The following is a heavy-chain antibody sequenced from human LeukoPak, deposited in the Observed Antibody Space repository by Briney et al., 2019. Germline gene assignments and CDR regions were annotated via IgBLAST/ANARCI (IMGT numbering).Heavy chain of an antibody. D-gene: IGHD4-17*01. J-gene: IGHJ4*02. CDR1: GFTLSNYA. V-gene: IGHV3-23*01. Sequence: TGGSLTLSCAASGFTLSNYAGNWVRQAPGKGLEWVSSISGGGETTYYADSEKGRFTISRDNSQNTLYRQMNSLRAEDTAVYYCARDYADYVGYFFFDYWGQGTLVTVSS. CDR2: ISGGGETT. CDR3: ARDYADYVGYFFFDY.